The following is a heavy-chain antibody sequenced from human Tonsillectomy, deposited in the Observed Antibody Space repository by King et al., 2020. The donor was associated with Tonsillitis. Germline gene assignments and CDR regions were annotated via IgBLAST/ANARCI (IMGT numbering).Heavy chain of an antibody. V-gene: IGHV3-15*01. J-gene: IGHJ4*02. CDR2: IKSKSDGGTT. CDR3: TTRPPPHGNYTLDY. CDR1: GFTFSDAW. Sequence: VQLVESGGGLVQPGGSLRLSCAASGFTFSDAWMNWVRQAPGKGLEWVGRIKSKSDGGTTDYAAPVKGRFTISRDDSKNTMDLQMSSLTTDDTAMYYRTTRPPPHGNYTLDYWGQGTLVTVSS. D-gene: IGHD4-17*01.